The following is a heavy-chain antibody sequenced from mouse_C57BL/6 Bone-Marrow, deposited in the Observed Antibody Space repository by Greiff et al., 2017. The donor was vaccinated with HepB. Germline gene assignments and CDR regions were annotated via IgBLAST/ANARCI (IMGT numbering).Heavy chain of an antibody. CDR3: ARDRGGTSSWFAY. CDR1: GFTFSSYA. Sequence: EVKLMESGGGLVKPGGSLKLSCAASGFTFSSYAMSWVRQTPEKRLEWVATISDGGSYTYYPDNVKGRFTISRDNAKNNLYLQMSHLKSEDTAMYYCARDRGGTSSWFAYWGQGTLVTVSA. D-gene: IGHD1-1*01. J-gene: IGHJ3*01. CDR2: ISDGGSYT. V-gene: IGHV5-4*01.